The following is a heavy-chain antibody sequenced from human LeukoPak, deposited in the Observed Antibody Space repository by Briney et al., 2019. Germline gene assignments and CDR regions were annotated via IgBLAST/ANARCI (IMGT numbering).Heavy chain of an antibody. CDR1: GFTFSSDA. D-gene: IGHD2-15*01. V-gene: IGHV3-30*04. J-gene: IGHJ6*03. Sequence: GGSLRLSCAASGFTFSSDAMHWVRQAPGKGLEWVALISYDGINKYYADSVKGRFTISRDNAKNSLYLQMNSLRAEDTAVYYCARDPGYCSGGSCQYYYYYYMDVWGKGTTVTVSS. CDR3: ARDPGYCSGGSCQYYYYYYMDV. CDR2: ISYDGINK.